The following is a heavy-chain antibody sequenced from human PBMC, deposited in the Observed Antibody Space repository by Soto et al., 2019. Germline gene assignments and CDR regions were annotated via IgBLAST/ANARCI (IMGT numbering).Heavy chain of an antibody. CDR1: GDSISSGGW. Sequence: QVQLQESGPGVVKPSGPLSLTCAVSGDSISSGGWWSWVRQPPGKGMEWIGEIYHSGSTDSNPYHKSRVTILVDMSKNHFSLNLNSVNVADTDIYYCAKDGRNGYNLYYWGQGTRVTVSS. CDR2: IYHSGST. CDR3: AKDGRNGYNLYY. V-gene: IGHV4-4*02. J-gene: IGHJ4*02. D-gene: IGHD5-12*01.